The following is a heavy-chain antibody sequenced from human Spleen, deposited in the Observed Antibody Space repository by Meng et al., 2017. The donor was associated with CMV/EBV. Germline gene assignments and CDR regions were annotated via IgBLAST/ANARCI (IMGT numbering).Heavy chain of an antibody. V-gene: IGHV3-30-3*01. J-gene: IGHJ6*02. CDR1: RFPFSLYA. CDR2: ISYDGNNE. CDR3: AKEKYSSSSVYYYYGMDV. D-gene: IGHD6-6*01. Sequence: SLKISCAASRFPFSLYAMHWVRQAPGKGLEWVAVISYDGNNEYYADSVKGRFTISRDNSKNTLYLQMSSLRAEDTAVYYCAKEKYSSSSVYYYYGMDVWGQGTTVTVSS.